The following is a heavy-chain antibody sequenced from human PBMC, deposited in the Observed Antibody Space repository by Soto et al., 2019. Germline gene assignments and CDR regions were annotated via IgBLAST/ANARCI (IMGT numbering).Heavy chain of an antibody. J-gene: IGHJ6*03. V-gene: IGHV3-20*01. CDR2: INWNGGST. Sequence: PGGSLRLSCAASGCTFDDYGMSWVRQAPGKGLEWVSGINWNGGSTGYAYSVKGRFTISRDNAKNSLYLQMNSLRAEDTALYHCARGPYYYYLDVWGKGTTVTVSS. CDR3: ARGPYYYYLDV. CDR1: GCTFDDYG.